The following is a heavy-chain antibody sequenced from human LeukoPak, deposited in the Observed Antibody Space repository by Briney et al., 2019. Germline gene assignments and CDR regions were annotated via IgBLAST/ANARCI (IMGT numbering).Heavy chain of an antibody. Sequence: SVKVSFTASGGTFSSYAISWVRQAPGQGLEWMGGIIPIFGTANYAQKFQGRVTITADESTSTAYMELSSLRSEDTAVYYCARDLAYYDFWSGPGRLTPTADYNWFDPWGQGTLVTVSS. J-gene: IGHJ5*02. D-gene: IGHD3-3*01. V-gene: IGHV1-69*13. CDR1: GGTFSSYA. CDR3: ARDLAYYDFWSGPGRLTPTADYNWFDP. CDR2: IIPIFGTA.